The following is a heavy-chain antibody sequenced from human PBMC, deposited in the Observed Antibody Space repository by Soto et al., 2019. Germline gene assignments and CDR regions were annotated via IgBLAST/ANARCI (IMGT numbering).Heavy chain of an antibody. V-gene: IGHV4-34*01. D-gene: IGHD6-13*01. CDR3: ARVNAGTREGYFDY. Sequence: SETLSLTCAVYGGSFSGYYWSWIRQPPGKGLEWIGEINHSGSTNYNPSLKSRVTISVDTSKNQFSLKLSSVTAADTAVYYCARVNAGTREGYFDYWGQGTLVTVSS. CDR2: INHSGST. CDR1: GGSFSGYY. J-gene: IGHJ4*02.